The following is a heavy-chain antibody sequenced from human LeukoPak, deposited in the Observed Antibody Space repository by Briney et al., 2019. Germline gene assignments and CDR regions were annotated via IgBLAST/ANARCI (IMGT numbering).Heavy chain of an antibody. CDR1: GFTFSSYA. J-gene: IGHJ4*02. D-gene: IGHD2-15*01. V-gene: IGHV3-23*01. CDR3: AKDSTVGYCSGGSCYSSDY. Sequence: PGGSLRLSCAASGFTFSSYAMSWVRQAPGKGLEWVSAISGSGGSTYYADSVKGRFTISRDNSKNTLYLQMNSLRAEDTAVYYCAKDSTVGYCSGGSCYSSDYWGQGTLVTVSS. CDR2: ISGSGGST.